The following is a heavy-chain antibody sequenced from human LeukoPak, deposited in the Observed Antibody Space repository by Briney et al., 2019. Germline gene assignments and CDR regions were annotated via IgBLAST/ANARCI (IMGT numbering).Heavy chain of an antibody. D-gene: IGHD3-10*01. CDR2: IYPGDSDT. J-gene: IGHJ4*02. CDR1: GSSFTRNW. Sequence: GASLQISCKGSGSSFTRNWIGWVRQMPGKGLEWMGIIYPGDSDTRYSPSFQGQVTISADKSINTAYLQWSSLKASDTAMYYCARHPYYYASGSEVWFDYWGQGTLVAVSS. V-gene: IGHV5-51*01. CDR3: ARHPYYYASGSEVWFDY.